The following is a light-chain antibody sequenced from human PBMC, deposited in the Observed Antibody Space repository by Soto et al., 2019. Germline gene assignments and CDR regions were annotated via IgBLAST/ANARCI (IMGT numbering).Light chain of an antibody. J-gene: IGKJ1*01. V-gene: IGKV3-15*01. Sequence: EIVMTQSPATLSVSPGERATLSCRASQSVSSNSAWYQQKPGQAPRLLIYGASTRATGIPARFSGSGSGTEFTLTISSLQSEDFAVYYCQQYSNWPPGTFGQGTKVDIK. CDR2: GAS. CDR1: QSVSSN. CDR3: QQYSNWPPGT.